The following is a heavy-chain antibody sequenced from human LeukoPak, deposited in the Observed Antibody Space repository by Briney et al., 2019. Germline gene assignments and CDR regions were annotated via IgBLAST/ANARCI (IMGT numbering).Heavy chain of an antibody. V-gene: IGHV3-23*01. CDR1: GFTFSSYA. D-gene: IGHD3-22*01. Sequence: GGSLRLSCAASGFTFSSYAMSWVRQAPGKGLKWVSAISGSGGSTYYADSVKGRFTISRDNSKNTLYLQMNSLRAEDTAVYYCAKDRDSSGYRNWFDPWGQGTLVTVSS. CDR2: ISGSGGST. CDR3: AKDRDSSGYRNWFDP. J-gene: IGHJ5*02.